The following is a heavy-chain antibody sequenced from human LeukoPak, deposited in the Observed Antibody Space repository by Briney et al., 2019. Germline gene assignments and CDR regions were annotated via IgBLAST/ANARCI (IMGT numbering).Heavy chain of an antibody. CDR1: GDSISSGDYY. J-gene: IGHJ4*02. Sequence: SETLSLTCTVSGDSISSGDYYWSWIRQPPGKGLEWIGYIYYSGSTNYNPSLKSRVTISVDTSKNQFSLKLSSVTAADTAVYYCASSIGSGYSYGYVFWGQGTLVTVSS. V-gene: IGHV4-61*08. D-gene: IGHD5-18*01. CDR2: IYYSGST. CDR3: ASSIGSGYSYGYVF.